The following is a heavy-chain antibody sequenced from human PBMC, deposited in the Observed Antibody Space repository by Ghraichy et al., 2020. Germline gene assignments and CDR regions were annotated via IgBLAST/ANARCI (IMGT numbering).Heavy chain of an antibody. CDR3: ARDPRGGLYYFDS. V-gene: IGHV3-66*01. D-gene: IGHD3-16*01. J-gene: IGHJ4*02. CDR2: ILRDGSS. CDR1: GINVSQSY. Sequence: GGSLRLSCAASGINVSQSYMSWVRQAPGKGLEWVAVILRDGSSMYSDPMKGRFTITRDTSDNTVYLQMDSVTAGDTAIYYCARDPRGGLYYFDSWGRGILVTVSS.